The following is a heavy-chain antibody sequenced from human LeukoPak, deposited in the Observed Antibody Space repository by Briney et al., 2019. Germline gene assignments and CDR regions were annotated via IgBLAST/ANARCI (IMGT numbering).Heavy chain of an antibody. CDR3: AKDRNPYYDSSGYYDN. CDR2: VNWNGGRT. J-gene: IGHJ4*02. V-gene: IGHV3-9*03. CDR1: GFTFDDYA. Sequence: PGGSLRLPCAASGFTFDDYAMHWVRQVPGKGLEWVSGVNWNGGRTGYADSVKGRFTISRDNTKNSLYLQMNSVRAEDVALYYCAKDRNPYYDSSGYYDNWGQGTLVTVSS. D-gene: IGHD3-22*01.